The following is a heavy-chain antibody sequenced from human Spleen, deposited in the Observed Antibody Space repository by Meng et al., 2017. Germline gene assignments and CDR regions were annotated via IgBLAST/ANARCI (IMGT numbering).Heavy chain of an antibody. V-gene: IGHV1-2*02. D-gene: IGHD6-13*01. CDR2: INPNSGGT. CDR1: GYTFTNYY. Sequence: ASVKVSCKASGYTFTNYYIHWVRQAPGQGLEWMGWINPNSGGTASAQKFQGRVTMTGDTSISTAYMELSGLRSDDTAMYYCARDEDISAAGKLFGDYWGQGTLVTVSS. CDR3: ARDEDISAAGKLFGDY. J-gene: IGHJ4*02.